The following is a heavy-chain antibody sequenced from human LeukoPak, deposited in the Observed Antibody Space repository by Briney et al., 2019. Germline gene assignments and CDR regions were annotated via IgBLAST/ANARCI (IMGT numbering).Heavy chain of an antibody. V-gene: IGHV5-51*01. CDR1: GYSFTSYW. CDR2: IYPGDSDT. Sequence: GESLKISCKGSGYSFTSYWIGWVRQMPGKGLEWMGIIYPGDSDTSYSPSFQGQVTISADKSISTAYLQWSSLKASDTAMYYCARPANIYSGYERGDAFDIWGQGTMVTVSS. CDR3: ARPANIYSGYERGDAFDI. J-gene: IGHJ3*02. D-gene: IGHD5-12*01.